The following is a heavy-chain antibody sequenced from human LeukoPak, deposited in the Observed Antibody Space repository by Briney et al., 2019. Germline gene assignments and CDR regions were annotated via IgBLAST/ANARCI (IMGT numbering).Heavy chain of an antibody. Sequence: GESLKISCKSSGYTFRSYWIGWVRQMPGKGLEWMGIIYPGDSDTRYSPSFQGQVTISADKSISTACLQWSSLKASDTAMYYCARQQLVYGDQGDWYFDLWGRGTLVTVSS. J-gene: IGHJ2*01. CDR1: GYTFRSYW. CDR2: IYPGDSDT. V-gene: IGHV5-51*01. D-gene: IGHD4-17*01. CDR3: ARQQLVYGDQGDWYFDL.